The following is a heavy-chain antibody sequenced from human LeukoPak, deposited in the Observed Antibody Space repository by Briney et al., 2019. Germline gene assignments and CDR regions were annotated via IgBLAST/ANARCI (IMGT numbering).Heavy chain of an antibody. CDR1: GGSISRGDYY. V-gene: IGHV4-30-4*01. CDR2: IYYSGST. CDR3: ARVPYYGSGSYRCFDY. J-gene: IGHJ4*01. D-gene: IGHD3-10*01. Sequence: SETLSLTCTVSGGSISRGDYYWSWIRQTPGKGLEWIGYIYYSGSTYYNPSLKSRFTISIDTSKNQFSLKLNSVTAADTAVYYCARVPYYGSGSYRCFDYWGQGTLVTVSS.